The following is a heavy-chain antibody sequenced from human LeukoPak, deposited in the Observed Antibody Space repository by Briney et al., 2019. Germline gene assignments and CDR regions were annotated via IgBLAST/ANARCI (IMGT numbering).Heavy chain of an antibody. V-gene: IGHV3-11*04. CDR2: ISSSGSTI. D-gene: IGHD6-13*01. CDR1: GFSLGDYY. CDR3: ARDRARIADY. J-gene: IGHJ4*02. Sequence: GGSLRLSCTASGFSLGDYYMTWIRQAPGKGLEWISYISSSGSTIYYADSVGGRFTISRDNAKNSLYLQMNSLRAEDTAVYYCARDRARIADYWGQGTLVTVSS.